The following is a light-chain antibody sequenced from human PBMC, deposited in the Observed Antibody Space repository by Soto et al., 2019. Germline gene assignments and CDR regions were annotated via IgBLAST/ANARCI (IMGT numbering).Light chain of an antibody. J-gene: IGKJ2*01. CDR3: HHYDSSPPYT. CDR2: AAS. CDR1: RSFASSY. Sequence: EIVLTQSPATLSLSPGERATLSCRASRSFASSYLAWYQHKPGQAPRLLIYAASSRATGIPERFIGSGSVTDVTLTISRLEPDDSAVYYCHHYDSSPPYTVGQGTKLEIK. V-gene: IGKV3-20*01.